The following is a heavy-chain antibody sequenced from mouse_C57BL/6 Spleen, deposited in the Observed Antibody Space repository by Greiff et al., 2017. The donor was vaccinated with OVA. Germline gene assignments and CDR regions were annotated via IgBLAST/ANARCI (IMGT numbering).Heavy chain of an antibody. D-gene: IGHD1-1*01. CDR1: GFTFSDYG. Sequence: EVQGVESGGGLVKPGGSLKLSCAASGFTFSDYGMHWVRQAPEKGLEWVAYISSGSSTIYYADTVKGRFTISRDNAKNTLFLQMTSLRSEDTAMYYCARSDYGSSYDWGWYFDVWGTGTTVTVSS. V-gene: IGHV5-17*01. CDR3: ARSDYGSSYDWGWYFDV. J-gene: IGHJ1*03. CDR2: ISSGSSTI.